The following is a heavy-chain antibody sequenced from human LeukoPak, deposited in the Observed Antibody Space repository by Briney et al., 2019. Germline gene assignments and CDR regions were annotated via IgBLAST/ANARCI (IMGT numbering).Heavy chain of an antibody. V-gene: IGHV1-2*06. CDR1: ANTFTDYY. J-gene: IGHJ4*02. CDR2: INPSSGDT. CDR3: ATTSGYFYY. D-gene: IGHD1-26*01. Sequence: ASVKVSCKASANTFTDYYVHWVRQAPGQGLEWMGRINPSSGDTNYARNFQGRVTMTRDTSISTAYMELSRLRSDDTAVYYCATTSGYFYYWGQGTLVTVSS.